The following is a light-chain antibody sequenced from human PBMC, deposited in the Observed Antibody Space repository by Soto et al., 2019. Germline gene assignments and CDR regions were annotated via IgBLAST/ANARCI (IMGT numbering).Light chain of an antibody. CDR1: QSVSIN. CDR3: QHYNNWPPWT. Sequence: EIVMTQSPATLSVSPGERATLSCRASQSVSINLAWYQQKPGLAPRLLIYGASTRATGIPARFSGSGSGTEFTLTISSLQSEDLAVYYCQHYNNWPPWTFGQGTKVEIK. J-gene: IGKJ1*01. CDR2: GAS. V-gene: IGKV3-15*01.